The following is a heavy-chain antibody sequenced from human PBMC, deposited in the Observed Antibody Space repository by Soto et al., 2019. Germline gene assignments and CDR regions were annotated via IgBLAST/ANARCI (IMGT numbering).Heavy chain of an antibody. J-gene: IGHJ4*02. CDR2: ISGRGGST. CDR1: GFTFSSYA. V-gene: IGHV3-23*01. Sequence: EVQLLESGGGLVQPGGSLRLSCAASGFTFSSYAMSWVRQAPGKGLAWVSAISGRGGSTYYADSVKGRFTISRDNSKNTLYLQMNSLRAEDTAVYDWAKDRGTVTTLSLDYWGQGTLVTVSS. D-gene: IGHD4-17*01. CDR3: AKDRGTVTTLSLDY.